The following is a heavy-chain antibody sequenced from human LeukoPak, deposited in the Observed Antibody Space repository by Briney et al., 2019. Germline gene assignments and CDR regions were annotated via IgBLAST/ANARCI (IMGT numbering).Heavy chain of an antibody. CDR3: AAEDRNSGYDDFDY. CDR1: GYTFTGYY. D-gene: IGHD5-12*01. J-gene: IGHJ4*02. Sequence: ASVKVSCKASGYTFTGYYMHWVRQAPGQGLEWMGWINPNSGGTNYAQKFQGRVTMTRDTSISTAYMELSRLRSDDTAVYYCAAEDRNSGYDDFDYWGQGTLVTVSS. V-gene: IGHV1-2*02. CDR2: INPNSGGT.